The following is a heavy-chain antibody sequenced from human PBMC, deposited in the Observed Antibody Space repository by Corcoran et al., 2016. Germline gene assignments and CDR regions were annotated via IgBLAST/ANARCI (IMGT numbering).Heavy chain of an antibody. CDR3: AKDRGPSDY. CDR1: GFTFSSYG. V-gene: IGHV3-30*18. J-gene: IGHJ4*02. Sequence: QVQLVESGGGVVQPGRSLRLSCAASGFTFSSYGMHWVRQAPGKGLEWVAVISYDGSNKYYADSVKGRFTISRDNSKNTLYLQMNSLRAEDTAVYYCAKDRGPSDYGGQGTLVTVSA. CDR2: ISYDGSNK.